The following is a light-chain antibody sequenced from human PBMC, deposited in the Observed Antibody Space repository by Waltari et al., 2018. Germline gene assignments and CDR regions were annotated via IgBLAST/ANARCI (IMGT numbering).Light chain of an antibody. CDR2: RDN. CDR3: QVWDSSTVV. V-gene: IGLV3-9*01. Sequence: SYDLTQPLSVSVALGQTARITGGGNNIGSKNVHWSQQKPGQAPVLGIYRDNNRPSGIPERFSGSNSGNTATLTISRAQAGDEADYYCQVWDSSTVVFGGGTKLTVL. J-gene: IGLJ2*01. CDR1: NIGSKN.